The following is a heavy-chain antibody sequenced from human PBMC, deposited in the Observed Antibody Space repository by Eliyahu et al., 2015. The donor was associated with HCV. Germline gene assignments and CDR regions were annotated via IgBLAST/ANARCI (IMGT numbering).Heavy chain of an antibody. CDR1: GFTFSNAW. Sequence: EVQLVESGGGLVKPGGSLRLSCAASGFTFSNAWMSWVRQAPGKGLEWVGRIKSKTDGGTTDYAAPVKGRFTISRDDSKNTLYLQMNSLKTEDTAVYYCTTDLVDFWSGYSVGHTFDYWGQGTLVTVSS. V-gene: IGHV3-15*01. CDR2: IKSKTDGGTT. CDR3: TTDLVDFWSGYSVGHTFDY. J-gene: IGHJ4*02. D-gene: IGHD3-3*01.